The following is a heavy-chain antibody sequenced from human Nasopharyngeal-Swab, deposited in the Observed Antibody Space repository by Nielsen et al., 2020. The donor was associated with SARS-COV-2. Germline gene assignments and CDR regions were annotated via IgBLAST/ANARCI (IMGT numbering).Heavy chain of an antibody. D-gene: IGHD1-26*01. CDR3: ARCHACRGSYYGRGVVDY. CDR2: ISNSSTI. J-gene: IGHJ4*02. V-gene: IGHV3-48*02. CDR1: GFTFSSYS. Sequence: GECLKISCAASGFTFSSYSMNWVRQAPGKGLEWVSYISNSSTIYYADSVKGRFTISRDNAKNSLYLQMNSLRDEDTAVYYCARCHACRGSYYGRGVVDYWGQGTLVTVSS.